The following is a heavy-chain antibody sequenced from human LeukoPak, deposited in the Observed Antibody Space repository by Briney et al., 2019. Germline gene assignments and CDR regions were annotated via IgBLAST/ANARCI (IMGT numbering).Heavy chain of an antibody. J-gene: IGHJ4*02. D-gene: IGHD3-3*01. V-gene: IGHV4-30-4*01. CDR1: GGSISSGDYY. CDR2: IYYSGST. CDR3: ARGRSGYDFWSGYYGFPNYFDY. Sequence: SETLSLTCTVSGGSISSGDYYWSWIRQPPGKGLEWIGYIYYSGSTYYNPSLKSRVTISVDTSKNQFSLKLSSVTAADTAVYYCARGRSGYDFWSGYYGFPNYFDYWGQGTLVTVSS.